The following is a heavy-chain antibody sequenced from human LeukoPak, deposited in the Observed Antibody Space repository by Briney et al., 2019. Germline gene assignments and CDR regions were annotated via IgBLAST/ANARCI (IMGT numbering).Heavy chain of an antibody. CDR3: ARGDYGDSSRYYYYGMDV. V-gene: IGHV3-21*01. CDR1: GFTFSSYS. CDR2: ISSSSSYI. J-gene: IGHJ6*02. D-gene: IGHD4-17*01. Sequence: GGSLRLSCAASGFTFSSYSMNWVRQAPGKGLEWVSSISSSSSYIYYADSVKGRFTISRDNAKNSLYLQMNSLRAEDTAVYYCARGDYGDSSRYYYYGMDVWGQGTTVTVSS.